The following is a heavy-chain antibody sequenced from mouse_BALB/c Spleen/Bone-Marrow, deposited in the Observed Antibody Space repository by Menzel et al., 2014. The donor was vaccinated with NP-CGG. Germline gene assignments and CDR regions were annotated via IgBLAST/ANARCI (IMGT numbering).Heavy chain of an antibody. Sequence: EVQLQQSGAELVRSGASVKLSCTASGSNIKDYYMHWIKQRPEQGLEWIGWIDPENGDTEYAPKFQGKATMTADTSSNTAYLQRSSLTSEDTAVYCCNACGNDFFLVYWGQGTLVTVSA. CDR2: IDPENGDT. V-gene: IGHV14-4*02. D-gene: IGHD2-4*01. CDR3: NACGNDFFLVY. J-gene: IGHJ3*01. CDR1: GSNIKDYY.